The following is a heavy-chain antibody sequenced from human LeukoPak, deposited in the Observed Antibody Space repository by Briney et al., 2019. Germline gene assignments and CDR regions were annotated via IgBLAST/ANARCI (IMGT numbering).Heavy chain of an antibody. CDR3: ARDSSGWGPTRNFDY. V-gene: IGHV1-2*02. CDR2: INPNSGGT. Sequence: ASVKVSCKASGYTFTSYYMHWVRQAPGQGLEWMGWINPNSGGTNYAQKFQGRVTMTRDTSISTAYMELSRLRSDDTAVYYCARDSSGWGPTRNFDYWGQGTLVTVSS. D-gene: IGHD6-19*01. J-gene: IGHJ4*02. CDR1: GYTFTSYY.